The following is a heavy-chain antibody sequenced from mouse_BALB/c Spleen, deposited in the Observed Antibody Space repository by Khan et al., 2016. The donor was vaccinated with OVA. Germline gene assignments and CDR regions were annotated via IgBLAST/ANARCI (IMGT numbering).Heavy chain of an antibody. CDR1: GYTFTSYT. V-gene: IGHV1-4*01. D-gene: IGHD2-4*01. CDR3: ARKMGITTSGPWFPY. CDR2: INPSSGYT. J-gene: IGHJ3*01. Sequence: QVRLQQSGAELARPGASVKMSCKASGYTFTSYTMHWVKQRPGQGLEWIGYINPSSGYTNYNQRFKDKATLTADKSSSTAYIQLSSLTSEDSAVYSCARKMGITTSGPWFPYWGQGTLVTVSA.